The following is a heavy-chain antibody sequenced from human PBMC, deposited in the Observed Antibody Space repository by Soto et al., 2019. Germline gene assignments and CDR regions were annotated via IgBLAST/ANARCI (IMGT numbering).Heavy chain of an antibody. CDR2: ISGSGGST. CDR1: GFTFSSYA. V-gene: IGHV3-23*01. J-gene: IGHJ6*02. D-gene: IGHD1-26*01. Sequence: PGGSLRLSCAASGFTFSSYAMSWVRQAPGKGLEWVSAISGSGGSTYYADSVKGRFTISRDNSKNTLYLQMNSLRAEDTAVYYCANGKQVGPNLSCAMDVPGPGPSVTLSS. CDR3: ANGKQVGPNLSCAMDV.